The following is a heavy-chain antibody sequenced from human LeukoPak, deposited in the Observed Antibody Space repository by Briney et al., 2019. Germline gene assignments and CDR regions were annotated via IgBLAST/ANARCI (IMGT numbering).Heavy chain of an antibody. D-gene: IGHD2-2*01. J-gene: IGHJ4*02. CDR1: GGSISSYY. Sequence: SETLSLTCTVSGGSISSYYWGWIRQPPGKGLEWIGYIYYSGSTNYNPSLKSRVTISVDTSKNQFSLKLSSVTAADTAVYYCARHRPRGEVVPTAIRYFDYWAREPWSPSPQ. CDR2: IYYSGST. CDR3: ARHRPRGEVVPTAIRYFDY. V-gene: IGHV4-59*08.